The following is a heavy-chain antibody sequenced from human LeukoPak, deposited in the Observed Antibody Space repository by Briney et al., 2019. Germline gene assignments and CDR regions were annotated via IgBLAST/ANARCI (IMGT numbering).Heavy chain of an antibody. V-gene: IGHV1-18*01. Sequence: AASVRVSCKTSGYTFTSYDITWVRQAPGQGLEWMGWIITRNGNTNYAQNLQGRVTMTIDTSTSTAYMELRSLRSDDTAVYYCGRDLYSGSSPVGYWGRGTLVTVSS. CDR3: GRDLYSGSSPVGY. CDR2: IITRNGNT. CDR1: GYTFTSYD. D-gene: IGHD1-26*01. J-gene: IGHJ4*02.